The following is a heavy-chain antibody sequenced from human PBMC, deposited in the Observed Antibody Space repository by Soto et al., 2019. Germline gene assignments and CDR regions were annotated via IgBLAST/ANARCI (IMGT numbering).Heavy chain of an antibody. CDR1: GGSFSGYY. CDR2: INHSGST. V-gene: IGHV4-34*01. J-gene: IGHJ4*02. CDR3: ARGCDYDSSGYGFFLCY. D-gene: IGHD3-22*01. Sequence: QVQLQKWGAGLLKPSETLSLTCAVYGGSFSGYYWSWIRQPPGKGLEWIGEINHSGSTNYNPSLKSRVTISVDTSKNQFSLKLSSVTAADTAVYYCARGCDYDSSGYGFFLCYWGQGTLVTVSS.